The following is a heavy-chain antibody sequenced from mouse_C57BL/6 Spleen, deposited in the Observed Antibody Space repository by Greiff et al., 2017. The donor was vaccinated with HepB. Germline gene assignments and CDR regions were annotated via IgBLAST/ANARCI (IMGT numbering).Heavy chain of an antibody. Sequence: EVQLVESGPELVKPGASVKIPCKASGYTFTDYNMDWVKQSHGKSLEWIGDINPNNGGTIYNQKFKGKATLTVDKSSSTAYMELRSLTSEDTAVYYCARAGGPYYSTYYAMDYWGQGTSVTVSS. CDR2: INPNNGGT. D-gene: IGHD2-5*01. J-gene: IGHJ4*01. CDR1: GYTFTDYN. CDR3: ARAGGPYYSTYYAMDY. V-gene: IGHV1-18*01.